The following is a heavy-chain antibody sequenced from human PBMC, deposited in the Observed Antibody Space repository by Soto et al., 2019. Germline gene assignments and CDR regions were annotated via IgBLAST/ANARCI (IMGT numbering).Heavy chain of an antibody. J-gene: IGHJ3*02. CDR2: INPVFGAA. Sequence: QVQLVQSGAEVKKPGSSVRVSCKASGATLDTFINYGITWVRPAPGQGLEWMGGINPVFGAANHAQKFQGRVTISADESTRTVNMELSSLRSGDTAVYYCARGAATKILGLMYDALEMWGQGTMVTVSS. V-gene: IGHV1-69*12. CDR3: ARGAATKILGLMYDALEM. CDR1: GATLDTFINYG. D-gene: IGHD5-12*01.